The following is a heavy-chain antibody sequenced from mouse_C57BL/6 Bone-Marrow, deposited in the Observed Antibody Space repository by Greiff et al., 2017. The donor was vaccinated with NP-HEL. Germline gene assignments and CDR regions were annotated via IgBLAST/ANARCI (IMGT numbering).Heavy chain of an antibody. CDR2: INPYNGGT. D-gene: IGHD2-3*01. CDR1: GYTFTDYY. Sequence: EVQLQQSGPVLVKPGASVKMSCKASGYTFTDYYMNWVKQSHGKSLEWIGVINPYNGGTSYTQTFKGKATLTVDKSSSTAYMELNSLTSEDSAVYYCARWGLYDGYPWFAYWGQGTLVTVSA. CDR3: ARWGLYDGYPWFAY. J-gene: IGHJ3*01. V-gene: IGHV1-19*01.